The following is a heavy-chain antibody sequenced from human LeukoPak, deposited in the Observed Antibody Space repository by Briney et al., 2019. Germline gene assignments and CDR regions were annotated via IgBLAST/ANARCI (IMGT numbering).Heavy chain of an antibody. Sequence: SVKVSCKASGGTFSSYAISWVRQAPGQGLEWMGGIIPIFGTANYAQKFQGRVTITTDESTSTAYMELSSLRSEDTAVYYCARARRVVSAAIMHYYYYMDVWGKGTTVTVSS. CDR1: GGTFSSYA. CDR3: ARARRVVSAAIMHYYYYMDV. CDR2: IIPIFGTA. V-gene: IGHV1-69*05. D-gene: IGHD2-2*01. J-gene: IGHJ6*03.